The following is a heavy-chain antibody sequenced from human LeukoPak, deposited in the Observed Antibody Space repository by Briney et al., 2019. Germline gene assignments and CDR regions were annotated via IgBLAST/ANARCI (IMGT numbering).Heavy chain of an antibody. CDR1: GFTFSSYA. D-gene: IGHD1-1*01. CDR2: ISGSGGST. Sequence: GESLRLSCAASGFTFSSYAMSWVRQAPGKGLEWVSAISGSGGSTYYADSVKGRFTISRDNSKNTLYLQMNSLRAEDTAVYYCAKDLMLGHWNYDYWGQGTLVTVSS. CDR3: AKDLMLGHWNYDY. V-gene: IGHV3-23*01. J-gene: IGHJ4*02.